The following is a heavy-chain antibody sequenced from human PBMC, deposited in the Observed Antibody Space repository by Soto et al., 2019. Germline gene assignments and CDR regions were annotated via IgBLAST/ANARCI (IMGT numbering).Heavy chain of an antibody. CDR1: GFRVSDYW. V-gene: IGHV3-74*01. Sequence: EVQLVESGGGLVQPGGSLRLACAGSGFRVSDYWMHWVRQAPGKGLVWVSRVSNEGSKEYADFVKGRFTLSKDNAKNTLYLEMDSLCVEDTALYYCTATPRNGMGVWGQGTKVTVAS. J-gene: IGHJ6*02. CDR3: TATPRNGMGV. CDR2: VSNEGSK.